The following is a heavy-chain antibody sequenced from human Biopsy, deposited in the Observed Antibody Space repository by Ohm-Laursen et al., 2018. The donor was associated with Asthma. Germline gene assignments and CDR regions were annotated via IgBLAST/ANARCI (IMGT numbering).Heavy chain of an antibody. V-gene: IGHV3-30*03. Sequence: SLRLSCTASGFVFSQCGMHWVRQGPGKGLEWVALVSSDGHNKYYEDSVKGRFTISRDSSRNRLYLQINRLTVEDSAVYFCARQSGQDYGDSSGFDIWGQGAKVAVSS. D-gene: IGHD3-22*01. CDR3: ARQSGQDYGDSSGFDI. CDR1: GFVFSQCG. J-gene: IGHJ3*02. CDR2: VSSDGHNK.